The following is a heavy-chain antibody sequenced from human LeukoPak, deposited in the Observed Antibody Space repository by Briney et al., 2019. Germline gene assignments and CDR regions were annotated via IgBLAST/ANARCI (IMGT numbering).Heavy chain of an antibody. CDR1: GFTFSSYA. D-gene: IGHD6-13*01. CDR2: ISYDGSNK. J-gene: IGHJ4*02. CDR3: ARDGTAAGTYDY. Sequence: GGSLRLSCAASGFTFSSYAMHWVRQAPGKGLEWVAVISYDGSNKYYADSVKGRFTISRDNSKNTLYLQMNGLRAEDTAVYYCARDGTAAGTYDYWGQGTLVTVSS. V-gene: IGHV3-30-3*01.